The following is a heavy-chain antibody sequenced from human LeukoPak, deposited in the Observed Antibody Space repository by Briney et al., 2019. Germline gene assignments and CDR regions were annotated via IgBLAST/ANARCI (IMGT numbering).Heavy chain of an antibody. CDR1: GGTFSSYA. CDR2: IIPILGIA. V-gene: IGHV1-69*04. J-gene: IGHJ4*02. CDR3: ARDFGYCSGGSCSI. Sequence: GASVKVSCKASGGTFSSYAISWVRQAPGQGLEWMGRIIPILGIANYALKFQGRVTITADKSTSTAYMELSSLRSEDTAVYYCARDFGYCSGGSCSIWGQGTLVTVSS. D-gene: IGHD2-15*01.